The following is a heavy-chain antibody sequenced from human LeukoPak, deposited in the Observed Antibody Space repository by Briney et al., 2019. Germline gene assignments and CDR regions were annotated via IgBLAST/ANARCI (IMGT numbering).Heavy chain of an antibody. D-gene: IGHD1-26*01. V-gene: IGHV4-4*07. Sequence: SSETLSLTCTVSGGSISGFYWSWIRQPAGKGLEWIGRISTSGSTNNNPSLKSRVTISLDTSKNQFSLKLSSVTAADTAVYFCARDGRVGTTMGFDYWGQGTLVTVSS. CDR3: ARDGRVGTTMGFDY. CDR1: GGSISGFY. CDR2: ISTSGST. J-gene: IGHJ4*02.